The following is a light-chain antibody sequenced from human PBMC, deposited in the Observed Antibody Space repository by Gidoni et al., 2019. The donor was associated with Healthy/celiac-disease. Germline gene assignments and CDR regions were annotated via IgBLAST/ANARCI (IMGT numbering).Light chain of an antibody. Sequence: DIVMTQSPDSLAVSLGERATINCKSSQSVLYSSNNKNYLAWYQQKPGQPPKLLIYWASTRESGVPDRFSGSGSGTDFTLTISSLQAEDVAVYYCQQYYSTPFYTCGQGTKLEIK. V-gene: IGKV4-1*01. CDR1: QSVLYSSNNKNY. CDR3: QQYYSTPFYT. CDR2: WAS. J-gene: IGKJ2*01.